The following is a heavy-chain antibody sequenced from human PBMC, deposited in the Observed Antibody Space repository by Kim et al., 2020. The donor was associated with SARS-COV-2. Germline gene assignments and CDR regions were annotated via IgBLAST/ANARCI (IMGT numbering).Heavy chain of an antibody. D-gene: IGHD3-10*01. V-gene: IGHV3-64*01. CDR1: GFVFSNYA. CDR3: ARGGYYYGSGSYYYYFDS. CDR2: ISSNGQST. Sequence: GGSLRLSCAASGFVFSNYAVHWVRQAPGKGLEYVSAISSNGQSTYYGNSVKGRFTISRDNSKDTLYLQMGSVGVEDMAVYYCARGGYYYGSGSYYYYFDSWGQGTLVTVSS. J-gene: IGHJ4*02.